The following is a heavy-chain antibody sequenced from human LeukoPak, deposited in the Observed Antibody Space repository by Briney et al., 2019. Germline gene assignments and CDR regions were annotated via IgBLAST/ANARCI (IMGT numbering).Heavy chain of an antibody. CDR1: VYTFTGYY. CDR2: INTNSGGT. Sequence: ASVKVSRKSSVYTFTGYYMHWVRQAPGQGLEWMGWINTNSGGTNYSQKFLGRGTMTTETTISTDYMQLSRLRADATAAYYCVRESTMVRGITGIDYSGQGTLVTVSS. V-gene: IGHV1-2*02. J-gene: IGHJ4*02. CDR3: VRESTMVRGITGIDY. D-gene: IGHD3-10*01.